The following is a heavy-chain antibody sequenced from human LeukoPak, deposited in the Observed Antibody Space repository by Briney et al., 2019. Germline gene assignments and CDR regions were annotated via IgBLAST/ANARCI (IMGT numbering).Heavy chain of an antibody. Sequence: SETLSLTCAVSGGSISSSNWWSWVRQPPGKGLEWIGEIYHSGSTNYNPSLKSRVTISVDKSKNQFSLKLSSVTAADTAVYYCARAVPYYDYVWGSYRQTRPPAYFDYWGQGTLVTVSS. CDR1: GGSISSSNW. D-gene: IGHD3-16*02. J-gene: IGHJ4*02. CDR2: IYHSGST. CDR3: ARAVPYYDYVWGSYRQTRPPAYFDY. V-gene: IGHV4-4*02.